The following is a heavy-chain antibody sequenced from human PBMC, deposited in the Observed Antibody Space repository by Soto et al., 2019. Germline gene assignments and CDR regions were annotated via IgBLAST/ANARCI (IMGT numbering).Heavy chain of an antibody. V-gene: IGHV3-15*01. J-gene: IGHJ4*02. Sequence: GGSLRLSCAASGFTFSNAWMSWVRQAPGKGLEWVGRIKSKTDGGTTDYAAPVKGRFTISRDDSKNTLYLQMNSLKTEDTAVYYCTTGWDYGDLNFDYWGRGTLVTVSS. D-gene: IGHD4-17*01. CDR2: IKSKTDGGTT. CDR1: GFTFSNAW. CDR3: TTGWDYGDLNFDY.